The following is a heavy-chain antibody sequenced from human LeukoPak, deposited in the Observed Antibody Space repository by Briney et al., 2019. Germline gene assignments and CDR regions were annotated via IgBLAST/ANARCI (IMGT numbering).Heavy chain of an antibody. CDR3: ARDYFGSGSRYGMDV. Sequence: ASVKVSCKASGYTFTSYGISWVRQAPGQGLEWMGWISAYNGNTNYAQKLQGRVTMTTDTSTSTAYMELRSLRSDDTAVYYCARDYFGSGSRYGMDVWGQGTTVTVSS. V-gene: IGHV1-18*01. J-gene: IGHJ6*02. CDR1: GYTFTSYG. D-gene: IGHD3-10*01. CDR2: ISAYNGNT.